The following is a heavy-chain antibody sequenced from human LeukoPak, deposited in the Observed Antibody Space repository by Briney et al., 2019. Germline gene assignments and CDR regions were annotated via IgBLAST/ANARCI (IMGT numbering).Heavy chain of an antibody. V-gene: IGHV1-3*01. D-gene: IGHD2-15*01. CDR3: ARGRGTSGSNRDFYYYYYMDV. J-gene: IGHJ6*03. CDR1: GYIFTDYA. Sequence: ASVKVSCTASGYIFTDYAIHWLRQAPGQRPEWMGWMNAGNGNTKYSQKFQGRVTLIRDTSAATAYMELSSLTHDDLAVYYCARGRGTSGSNRDFYYYYYMDVWGKGTTVTVSS. CDR2: MNAGNGNT.